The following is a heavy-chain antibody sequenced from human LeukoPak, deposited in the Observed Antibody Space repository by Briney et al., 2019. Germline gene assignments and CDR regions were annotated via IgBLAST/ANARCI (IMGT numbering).Heavy chain of an antibody. V-gene: IGHV3-7*01. CDR1: GDSSTSYW. Sequence: GESLKISCKASGDSSTSYWMSWVRQAPGKGLEWVANIKQDGSEKYYVDSVKGRFTISRDNAKNSLYLQMNCPRAEDTAVYYCARVGSRKQQLVRRDAFDIWGQGTMVTVSS. CDR3: ARVGSRKQQLVRRDAFDI. D-gene: IGHD6-13*01. J-gene: IGHJ3*02. CDR2: IKQDGSEK.